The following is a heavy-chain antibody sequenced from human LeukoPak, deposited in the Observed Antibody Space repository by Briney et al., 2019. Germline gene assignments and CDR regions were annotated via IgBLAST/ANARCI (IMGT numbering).Heavy chain of an antibody. CDR3: ARMNYVSSGWGAPFDY. D-gene: IGHD1-7*01. CDR2: ISAGSNSK. V-gene: IGHV3-21*06. J-gene: IGHJ4*02. Sequence: GESLRLSCAASEFTFSDYSMSWVRQAPGKGLEWISSISAGSNSKSYAGSLEGRLTISRDNAKNSLYLQMYNLKPEDTAVYYCARMNYVSSGWGAPFDYWGQGTLVTVSS. CDR1: EFTFSDYS.